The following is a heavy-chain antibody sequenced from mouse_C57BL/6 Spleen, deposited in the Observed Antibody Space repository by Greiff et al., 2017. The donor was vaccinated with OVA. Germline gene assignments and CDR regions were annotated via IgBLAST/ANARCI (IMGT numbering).Heavy chain of an antibody. CDR2: IYPSDSET. V-gene: IGHV1-61*01. CDR3: ARPYYSNGGFAY. CDR1: GYTFTSYW. J-gene: IGHJ3*01. Sequence: QVQLQQPGAELVRPGSSVKLSCKASGYTFTSYWMDWVKQRPGQGLEWIGNIYPSDSETNYNQKFKDKATLTVDKSSSTAYMQLSSLTSEDSAVYYCARPYYSNGGFAYWGQGTLVTVSA. D-gene: IGHD2-5*01.